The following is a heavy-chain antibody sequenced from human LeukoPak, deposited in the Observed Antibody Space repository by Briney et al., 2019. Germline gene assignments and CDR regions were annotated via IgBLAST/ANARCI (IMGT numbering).Heavy chain of an antibody. CDR3: ARVQVATIGVAFDI. V-gene: IGHV4-4*07. CDR1: GGSISSYY. D-gene: IGHD5-12*01. J-gene: IGHJ3*02. CDR2: IYTSGST. Sequence: SETLSLTCTVSGGSISSYYWSWIRQPAGKGLEWIGRIYTSGSTNYNPSLKSPVTMSVDTSKNQFSLKLSSVTAADTAVYYCARVQVATIGVAFDIWGQGTMVTVSS.